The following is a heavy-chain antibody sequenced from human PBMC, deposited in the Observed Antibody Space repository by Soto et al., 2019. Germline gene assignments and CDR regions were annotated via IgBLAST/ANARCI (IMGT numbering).Heavy chain of an antibody. CDR1: GGSISSGGYY. V-gene: IGHV4-31*03. J-gene: IGHJ6*02. CDR3: ARRADFWSGYYADYYYGMDV. Sequence: SETLSLTCTVSGGSISSGGYYWSWIRQHPGKGLEWIGYIYYSGSTYYNPSLKSRVTIPVDTSKNQFSLKLSSVTAADTAVYYCARRADFWSGYYADYYYGMDVWGQGTTVTVSS. D-gene: IGHD3-3*01. CDR2: IYYSGST.